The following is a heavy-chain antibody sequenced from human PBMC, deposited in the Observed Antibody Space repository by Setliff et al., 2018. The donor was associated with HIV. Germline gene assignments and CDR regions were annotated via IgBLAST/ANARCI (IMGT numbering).Heavy chain of an antibody. CDR2: INVYNGDT. D-gene: IGHD3-10*01. V-gene: IGHV1-18*01. Sequence: GASVKVSCKASGYSFSNFGVSWVRQAPGQGLEWMAWINVYNGDTNFALKFQGRVTMTKDTSTGTAYMELSSLRSDDTAVYYCATDRTQTGISMVRGRIVDPARYPLDYWGQGTLVTVSS. CDR3: ATDRTQTGISMVRGRIVDPARYPLDY. J-gene: IGHJ4*02. CDR1: GYSFSNFG.